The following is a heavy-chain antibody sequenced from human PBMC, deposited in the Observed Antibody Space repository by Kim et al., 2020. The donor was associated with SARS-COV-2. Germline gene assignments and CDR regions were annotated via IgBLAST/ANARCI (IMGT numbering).Heavy chain of an antibody. D-gene: IGHD6-19*01. CDR3: AKDDLAVAAHAFDI. Sequence: AESVKGRFTISRDNSKNTLYLQMNSLRAEDTAVYYCAKDDLAVAAHAFDIWGQGTMVTVSS. J-gene: IGHJ3*02. V-gene: IGHV3-23*01.